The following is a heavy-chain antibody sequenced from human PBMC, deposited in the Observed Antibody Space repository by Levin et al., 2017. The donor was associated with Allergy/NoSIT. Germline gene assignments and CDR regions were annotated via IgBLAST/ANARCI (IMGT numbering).Heavy chain of an antibody. CDR3: AREAYSSGWLDAFDI. V-gene: IGHV3-30-3*01. J-gene: IGHJ3*02. CDR2: ISYDGSNK. D-gene: IGHD6-19*01. CDR1: GFTFSSYA. Sequence: GGSLRLSCAASGFTFSSYAMHWVRQAPGKGLEWVAVISYDGSNKYYADSVKGRFTISRDNSKNTLYLQMNSLRAEDTAVYYCAREAYSSGWLDAFDIWGQGTMVTVSS.